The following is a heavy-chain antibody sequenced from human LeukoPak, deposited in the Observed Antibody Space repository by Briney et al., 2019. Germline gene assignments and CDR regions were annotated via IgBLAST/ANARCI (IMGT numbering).Heavy chain of an antibody. CDR1: GVSISSYY. V-gene: IGHV4-59*08. D-gene: IGHD6-13*01. CDR2: IYYSGST. CDR3: ARHDGSSWYYAFDV. J-gene: IGHJ3*01. Sequence: SEALSLTCTVSGVSISSYYWSWIRQPPGKGLEWIGYIYYSGSTNYSPSLKSRVTISLDTSKNQFSLKLSSVTAADTAVYYCARHDGSSWYYAFDVWGQGTMVTVSS.